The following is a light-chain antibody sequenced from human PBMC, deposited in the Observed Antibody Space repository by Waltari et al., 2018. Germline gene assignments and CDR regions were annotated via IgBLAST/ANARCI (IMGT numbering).Light chain of an antibody. J-gene: IGKJ2*01. Sequence: DIVMTQSPDSLAVSLGERATINCKSSQNVFDTNTKRTWFQQKPGQPPQVLIYWASTRQSGVPDRFNGSGSGTDFTLTIISLQAEDVAVYYCQQYYSPPYTFGQGTKLEIK. V-gene: IGKV4-1*01. CDR1: QNVFDTNTK. CDR3: QQYYSPPYT. CDR2: WAS.